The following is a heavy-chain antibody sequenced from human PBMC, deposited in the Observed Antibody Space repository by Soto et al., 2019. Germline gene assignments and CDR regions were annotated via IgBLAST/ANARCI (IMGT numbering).Heavy chain of an antibody. V-gene: IGHV4-34*01. J-gene: IGHJ6*02. CDR1: VGSLSGYY. CDR3: ARAKYSSGYYYYYYYGMDV. D-gene: IGHD3-22*01. CDR2: INHSGST. Sequence: SETLFLNCAVYVGSLSGYYWSWIRQPTGKGLEWIGEINHSGSTNYNPSLKSRVTISVDTSKNQFSLKLSSVTAADTAVYYCARAKYSSGYYYYYYYGMDVWGQGTTVT.